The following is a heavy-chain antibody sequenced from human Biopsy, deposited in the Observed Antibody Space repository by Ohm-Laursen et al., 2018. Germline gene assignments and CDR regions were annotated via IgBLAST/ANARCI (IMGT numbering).Heavy chain of an antibody. CDR3: ARGMAVAVTLYYFDY. J-gene: IGHJ4*02. CDR1: GYTLAGFG. Sequence: ASVKGSCKASGYTLAGFGVGWVRQAPGQGLEWMGWISANSGNTNYAQKFQGRVTMTADTSTSTAYMELRSLTSDDTAIYYCARGMAVAVTLYYFDYWGQGSLLTVSS. D-gene: IGHD6-19*01. V-gene: IGHV1-18*01. CDR2: ISANSGNT.